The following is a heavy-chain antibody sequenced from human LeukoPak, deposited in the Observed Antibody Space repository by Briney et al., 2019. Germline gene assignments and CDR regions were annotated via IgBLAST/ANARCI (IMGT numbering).Heavy chain of an antibody. CDR1: GYTFTSYG. CDR2: ISAYNGNT. CDR3: ARVGTMVRGVIIPYYYGMDV. Sequence: ASVKVSCKASGYTFTSYGISWVRQAPGQGLEWMGWISAYNGNTNYAQKLQGRVTMTTDTSTSTAYMELRSLRSDDTAVYYCARVGTMVRGVIIPYYYGMDVWGQGTTVTVSS. J-gene: IGHJ6*02. D-gene: IGHD3-10*01. V-gene: IGHV1-18*01.